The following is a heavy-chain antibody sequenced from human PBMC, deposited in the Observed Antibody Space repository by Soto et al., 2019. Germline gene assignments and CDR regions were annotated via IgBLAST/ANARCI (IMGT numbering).Heavy chain of an antibody. CDR3: VRFYGDYINGVKVRCFDF. D-gene: IGHD4-17*01. V-gene: IGHV4-39*01. J-gene: IGHJ4*02. CDR2: VYFVGNS. CDR1: GDSNSSASYC. Sequence: SETLSLTCTVSGDSNSSASYCRDWIRQPPGKGREWIGSVYFVGNSYYNPSLKSRVSISVNAAKNEFFLRLSSMTAADTGVYDCVRFYGDYINGVKVRCFDFWGQANLVPVS.